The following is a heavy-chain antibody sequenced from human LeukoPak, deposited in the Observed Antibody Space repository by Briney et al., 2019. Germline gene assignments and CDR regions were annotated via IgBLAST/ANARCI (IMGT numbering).Heavy chain of an antibody. Sequence: GGSLRLSCAASGFTFSSYSMNWVRQAPGKGLEWVSSISSSSSYIYYADSVKGRFTISRDNAKNSLYLQMNSLRAEDTAVYYCARDFPSWDYYYYMDVWGKGTTVTVSS. D-gene: IGHD3-16*01. CDR1: GFTFSSYS. CDR2: ISSSSSYI. CDR3: ARDFPSWDYYYYMDV. V-gene: IGHV3-21*01. J-gene: IGHJ6*03.